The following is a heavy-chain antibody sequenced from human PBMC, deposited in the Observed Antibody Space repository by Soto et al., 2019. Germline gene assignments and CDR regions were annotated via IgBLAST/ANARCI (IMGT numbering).Heavy chain of an antibody. V-gene: IGHV4-59*01. CDR3: ARHDYSNYTPYFDY. CDR2: IYYSGST. Sequence: SETLSLTCTVSGGSISSYYWSWIRQPPGKGLEWIGYIYYSGSTNYNPSLKSRVTISVDTSKNQFSLKLSSVTAADTAVYYCARHDYSNYTPYFDYWGQGTLVTVSS. CDR1: GGSISSYY. J-gene: IGHJ4*02. D-gene: IGHD4-4*01.